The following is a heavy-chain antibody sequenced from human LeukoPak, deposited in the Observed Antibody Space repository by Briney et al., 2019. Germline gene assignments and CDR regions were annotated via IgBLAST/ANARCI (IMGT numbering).Heavy chain of an antibody. CDR1: GFTFSSYA. CDR3: AKALGGSGSNFDY. J-gene: IGHJ4*02. CDR2: ISGSGGST. Sequence: GGSLRLSCAASGFTFSSYAMNWVRQASGKGLEWVSTISGSGGSTYYADSVKGRFTISRDNSKNTLYLQMNSLRAEDTAVYYCAKALGGSGSNFDYWGQGTLVTVSS. V-gene: IGHV3-23*01. D-gene: IGHD3-10*01.